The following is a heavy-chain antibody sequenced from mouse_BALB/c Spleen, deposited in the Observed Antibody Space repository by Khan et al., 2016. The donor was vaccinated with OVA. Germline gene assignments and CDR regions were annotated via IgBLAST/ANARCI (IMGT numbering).Heavy chain of an antibody. J-gene: IGHJ3*01. CDR1: GFTFSSYS. V-gene: IGHV5-6*01. CDR2: ISSGGDYT. Sequence: EVELVESGGDLVEPGGSLKLSCAASGFTFSSYSMSWVRRTPDKRLEWVATISSGGDYTYSPDIVKGRFTISRDNAKNTLYLQMSSLKSEDTAMYYCASHLTGSFAYWGQGTLVAVSA. D-gene: IGHD4-1*01. CDR3: ASHLTGSFAY.